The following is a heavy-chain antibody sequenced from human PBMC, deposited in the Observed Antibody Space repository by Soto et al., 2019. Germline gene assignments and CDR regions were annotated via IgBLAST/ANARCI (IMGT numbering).Heavy chain of an antibody. Sequence: PGGSLRLSCAASGFTFSSYAMHWVRQAPGKGLEWVAVISYDGSNKYYADSVEGRFTISRDNSKNTLYLQMNSLRAEDTAVYYCAREVDTAAIVRAMDVWGQGTTVTVSS. CDR3: AREVDTAAIVRAMDV. V-gene: IGHV3-30-3*01. CDR2: ISYDGSNK. D-gene: IGHD2-2*01. CDR1: GFTFSSYA. J-gene: IGHJ6*02.